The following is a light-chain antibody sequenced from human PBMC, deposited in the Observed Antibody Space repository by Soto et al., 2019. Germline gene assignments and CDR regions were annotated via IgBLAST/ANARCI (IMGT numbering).Light chain of an antibody. V-gene: IGKV3-20*01. CDR1: QSVSSSY. CDR3: QQYGSSPTYT. Sequence: EIVLTQSPGTLSLSPGERATLSCRASQSVSSSYLAWYQQKPGEAPRLLIYGASSRATGIPERFSGSGSWTAFILTISSLEPEEFAVYYCQQYGSSPTYTFGQGTKLEIK. CDR2: GAS. J-gene: IGKJ2*01.